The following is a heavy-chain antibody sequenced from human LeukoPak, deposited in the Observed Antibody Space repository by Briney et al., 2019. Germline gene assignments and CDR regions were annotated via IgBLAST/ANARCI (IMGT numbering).Heavy chain of an antibody. D-gene: IGHD3-16*02. Sequence: GGSLRLSCAASGFTFSSYGMHWVRQAPNRGLEWVAVISYDGSNKYYADSVKGRFTISRDKSKNTLYLHMNSLGAEDTAVYYCAKDSIVYYYYYMDVWGKGTTVTVSS. CDR1: GFTFSSYG. V-gene: IGHV3-30*18. CDR2: ISYDGSNK. J-gene: IGHJ6*03. CDR3: AKDSIVYYYYYMDV.